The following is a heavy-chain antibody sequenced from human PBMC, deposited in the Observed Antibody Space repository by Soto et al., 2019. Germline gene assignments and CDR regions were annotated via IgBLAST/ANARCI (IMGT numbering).Heavy chain of an antibody. V-gene: IGHV4-31*03. CDR2: IYYSGST. CDR3: AIVRGGGPFDD. Sequence: QVQLQESGPGLVKPSQTLSLTCTVSGGSISSGGYYWSWIRQPPGKVLEWIGYIYYSGSTYYNPSLKGRVTISVDTSKNQFALKLSSVTAADTAVYYCAIVRGGGPFDDWGQGTLVTVSS. CDR1: GGSISSGGYY. D-gene: IGHD1-26*01. J-gene: IGHJ4*02.